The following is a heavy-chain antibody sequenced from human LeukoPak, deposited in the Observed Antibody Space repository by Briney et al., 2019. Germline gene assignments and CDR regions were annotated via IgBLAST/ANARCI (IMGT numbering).Heavy chain of an antibody. CDR1: GYTFTSYG. CDR3: ARAPLGPITMVRGAIPYYYYMDV. CDR2: ISAYNGNT. V-gene: IGHV1-18*01. J-gene: IGHJ6*03. Sequence: GASVKVSCKASGYTFTSYGISWVRQAPGQGLEWMGWISAYNGNTNYAQNLQGRVTMTTDTSTSTAYMELRSLRSEDTAVYYCARAPLGPITMVRGAIPYYYYMDVWGKGTTVTISS. D-gene: IGHD3-10*01.